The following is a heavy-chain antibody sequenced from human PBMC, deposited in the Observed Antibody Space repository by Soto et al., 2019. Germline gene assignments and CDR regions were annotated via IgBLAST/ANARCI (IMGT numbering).Heavy chain of an antibody. V-gene: IGHV4-31*03. CDR1: GGSISSGGYY. Sequence: QVQLQESGPGLVKPSQTLSLTCTVSGGSISSGGYYWSWIRQHPGKGLEWIGYIYYSGSTNYNPSLKSRVTISVDTSKNQFSLKLSSVTAADTAVYYCAREGLRDGYHFDYWGQGTLVTVSS. CDR2: IYYSGST. D-gene: IGHD5-12*01. CDR3: AREGLRDGYHFDY. J-gene: IGHJ4*02.